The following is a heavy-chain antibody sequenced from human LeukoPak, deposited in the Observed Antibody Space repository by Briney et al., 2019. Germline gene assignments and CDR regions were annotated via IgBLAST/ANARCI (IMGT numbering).Heavy chain of an antibody. D-gene: IGHD3-3*01. V-gene: IGHV4-39*01. CDR2: IYYSGST. CDR1: GGSISSSSYY. CDR3: ARGGRAIFGVVIIRRGWFDP. Sequence: TSETLSLTCTVSGGSISSSSYYWGWIRQPPGKGLEWIGSIYYSGSTYYNPSLKSRVTISVDTSKNQFSLKLSSVTAADTAVYYCARGGRAIFGVVIIRRGWFDPWGQGTLVTVSS. J-gene: IGHJ5*02.